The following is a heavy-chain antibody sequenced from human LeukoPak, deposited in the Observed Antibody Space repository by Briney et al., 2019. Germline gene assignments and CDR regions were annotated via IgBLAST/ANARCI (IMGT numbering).Heavy chain of an antibody. J-gene: IGHJ5*02. D-gene: IGHD6-13*01. Sequence: GGSLRLSCAASGFTFSSYSMNWVRQAPGKGLEWVSSISSSSSYIYYADSVKGRFTISRDNAKNSLYLQMNSLRAEDTAVYYCARDRGRLGYSSSSPNWFDPWGQGTLVTVSS. CDR1: GFTFSSYS. CDR3: ARDRGRLGYSSSSPNWFDP. V-gene: IGHV3-21*01. CDR2: ISSSSSYI.